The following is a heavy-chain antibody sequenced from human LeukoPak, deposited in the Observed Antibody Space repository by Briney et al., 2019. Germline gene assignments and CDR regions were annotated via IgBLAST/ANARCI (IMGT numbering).Heavy chain of an antibody. V-gene: IGHV4-39*07. CDR3: ARGGTLNDSSGYCHDY. D-gene: IGHD3-22*01. CDR1: GDSISSTSYY. CDR2: INHSGST. Sequence: PSETLSLTCTVSGDSISSTSYYWGWLRRPPGKGLEWIGEINHSGSTNYNPSLKSRVTISVDTSKNQFSLKLSSVTAADTAVYYCARGGTLNDSSGYCHDYWGQGTLVTVSS. J-gene: IGHJ4*02.